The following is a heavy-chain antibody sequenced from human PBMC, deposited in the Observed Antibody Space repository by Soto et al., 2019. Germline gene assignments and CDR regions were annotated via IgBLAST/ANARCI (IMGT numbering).Heavy chain of an antibody. CDR3: ARTVGAAYYFDF. J-gene: IGHJ4*02. CDR2: IWTSGST. Sequence: QVQLQESGPGLVKPSETLSLTCNVSGDSMSKYYWSWVRQPAGKGLEWIGRIWTSGSTNYNPSLKSRVTMSIDTSNKHFSLDLKSVTPADTAVYYCARTVGAAYYFDFWGQGVLVTVSS. D-gene: IGHD3-16*01. V-gene: IGHV4-4*07. CDR1: GDSMSKYY.